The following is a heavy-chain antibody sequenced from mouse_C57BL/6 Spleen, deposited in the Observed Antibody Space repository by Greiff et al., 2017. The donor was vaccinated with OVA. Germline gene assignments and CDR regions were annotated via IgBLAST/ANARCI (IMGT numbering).Heavy chain of an antibody. J-gene: IGHJ1*03. CDR3: ERFLNGSSYQYFDV. Sequence: QVQLQQPGTDLVKPGASVKLSCTASGYTFTSYWMHWVKQRPGRGLEWIGRIDPNSGGTKYNETVKSKATLTVDNPSSTADMQLSSLTSEDSAVYDWERFLNGSSYQYFDVWGTGTTVTVSS. CDR1: GYTFTSYW. CDR2: IDPNSGGT. D-gene: IGHD1-1*01. V-gene: IGHV1-72*01.